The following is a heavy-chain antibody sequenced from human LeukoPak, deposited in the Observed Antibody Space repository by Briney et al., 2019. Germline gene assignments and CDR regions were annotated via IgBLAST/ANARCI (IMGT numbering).Heavy chain of an antibody. Sequence: PGGSLRLSCAACGFTFSSYDMHWVRQATGKGLEWVSGISDSGTGTYYADSVKGRFTISRDNSKNTLFLQMNSLRAEDTAVYYCAKDHIRRDGYSDFDYWGQGTQVTVSS. V-gene: IGHV3-23*01. CDR2: ISDSGTGT. CDR1: GFTFSSYD. D-gene: IGHD5-24*01. CDR3: AKDHIRRDGYSDFDY. J-gene: IGHJ4*02.